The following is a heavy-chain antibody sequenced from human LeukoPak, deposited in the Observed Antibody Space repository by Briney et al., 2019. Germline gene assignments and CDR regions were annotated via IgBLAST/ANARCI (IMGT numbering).Heavy chain of an antibody. CDR3: TSRAVRGGNDFRAFDI. CDR2: IKSKTDGETT. J-gene: IGHJ3*02. D-gene: IGHD5-12*01. Sequence: GGSLRLSCAASGFIFTNAWMSWVRQAPGKGLEWLGRIKSKTDGETTDYAAPVKGRFSISRDDSKNTLYLQLNSLKTEDTGVYYCTSRAVRGGNDFRAFDIWGQGSMVIV. V-gene: IGHV3-15*01. CDR1: GFIFTNAW.